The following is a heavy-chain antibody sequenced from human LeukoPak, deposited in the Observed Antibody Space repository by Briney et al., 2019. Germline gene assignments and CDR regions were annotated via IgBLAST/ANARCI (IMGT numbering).Heavy chain of an antibody. J-gene: IGHJ6*02. V-gene: IGHV4-34*01. CDR1: GGSFSGYY. CDR2: INHSGST. CDR3: ARDRPRYSSSWSYYYYGMDV. D-gene: IGHD6-13*01. Sequence: SETLSPTCAVYGGSFSGYYWSWIRQPPGKGLEWIGEINHSGSTNYNPSLKSRVTISVDTSKNQFSLKLSSVTAADTAVYYCARDRPRYSSSWSYYYYGMDVWGQGTTVTVSS.